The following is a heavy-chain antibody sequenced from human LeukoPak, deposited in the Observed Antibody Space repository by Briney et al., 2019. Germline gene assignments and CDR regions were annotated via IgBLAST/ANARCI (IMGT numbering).Heavy chain of an antibody. D-gene: IGHD5-12*01. CDR1: GGSISSYY. J-gene: IGHJ4*02. CDR3: ARGTEWLLDY. Sequence: PSETLSLTCTVSGGSISSYYWSWIRQPPGKGLEWIGYIYYSGSTNYNPSLKSRVTISVDTSKNQFSLKLSSVTAVDTAVYYCARGTEWLLDYWGQGTLVTVSS. CDR2: IYYSGST. V-gene: IGHV4-59*01.